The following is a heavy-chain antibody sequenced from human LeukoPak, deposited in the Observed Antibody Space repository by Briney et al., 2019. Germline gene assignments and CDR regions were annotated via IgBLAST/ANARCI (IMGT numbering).Heavy chain of an antibody. CDR2: MNPNSGNT. CDR3: ARNFYGNAFDI. CDR1: GDTFINHD. Sequence: GASVKVSCKTSGDTFINHDINWVRQTTGQGLEWMGWMNPNSGNTGYAQKFQGRVTLTRNPSRNTAYMELSSLRSEDTAVYFCARNFYGNAFDIWGQGTMVTVSS. V-gene: IGHV1-8*01. J-gene: IGHJ3*02. D-gene: IGHD2/OR15-2a*01.